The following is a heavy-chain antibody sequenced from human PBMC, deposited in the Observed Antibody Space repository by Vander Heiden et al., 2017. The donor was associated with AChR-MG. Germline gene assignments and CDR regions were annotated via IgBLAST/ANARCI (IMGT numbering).Heavy chain of an antibody. CDR3: AKLIAARPPDY. CDR1: GSTFSSYG. Sequence: QVQLVESGGGVVQPGRSLRLSCAASGSTFSSYGMHWVRQAPGKGLEWVAVISYDGSNKYYADSVKGRFTISRDNSKNTLYLQMNSLRAEDTAVYYCAKLIAARPPDYWGQGTLVTVSS. CDR2: ISYDGSNK. V-gene: IGHV3-30*18. J-gene: IGHJ4*02. D-gene: IGHD6-6*01.